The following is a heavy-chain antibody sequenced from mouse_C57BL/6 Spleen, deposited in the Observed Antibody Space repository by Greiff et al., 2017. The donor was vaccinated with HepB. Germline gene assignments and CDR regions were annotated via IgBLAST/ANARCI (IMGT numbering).Heavy chain of an antibody. CDR2: IHPNSGST. Sequence: VKLQQPGAELVKPGASVKLSCKASGYTFTSYWMHWVKQRPGQGLEWIGMIHPNSGSTNYNEKFKSKATLTVDKSSSTAYMQLSSLTSEDSAVYYCARPPYSNYGYFDVWGTGTTVTVSS. CDR3: ARPPYSNYGYFDV. CDR1: GYTFTSYW. V-gene: IGHV1-64*01. D-gene: IGHD2-5*01. J-gene: IGHJ1*03.